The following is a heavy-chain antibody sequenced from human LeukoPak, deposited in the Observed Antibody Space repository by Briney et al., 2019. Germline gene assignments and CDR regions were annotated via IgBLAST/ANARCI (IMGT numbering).Heavy chain of an antibody. CDR3: AREGYSSGWNDC. CDR1: GGSISNYY. D-gene: IGHD6-19*01. V-gene: IGHV4-59*01. CDR2: INYRGST. Sequence: SETLSLTCTVSGGSISNYYWTWIRQPPGKGLEWIGYINYRGSTNYNPSLKNRVSRSVDMSKNQFSLKLRSVTAADTAVYFCAREGYSSGWNDCWGQGTLVTVSS. J-gene: IGHJ4*02.